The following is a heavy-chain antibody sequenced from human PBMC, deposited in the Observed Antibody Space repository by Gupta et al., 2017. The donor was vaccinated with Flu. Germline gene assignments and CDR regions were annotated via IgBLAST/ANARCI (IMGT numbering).Heavy chain of an antibody. J-gene: IGHJ4*02. Sequence: QLRLQESGPGLVKPSETLSLTCTVSGDSIRSNTFYWAWIRQPPGKGLEWIGSMYYSGNAYYNPSLQTRVTISIDTSKNLFSLTLSSVTAADTAVYYCVRDANYQFDHWGQGTLVTVSS. CDR3: VRDANYQFDH. V-gene: IGHV4-39*02. CDR2: MYYSGNA. D-gene: IGHD4/OR15-4a*01. CDR1: GDSIRSNTFY.